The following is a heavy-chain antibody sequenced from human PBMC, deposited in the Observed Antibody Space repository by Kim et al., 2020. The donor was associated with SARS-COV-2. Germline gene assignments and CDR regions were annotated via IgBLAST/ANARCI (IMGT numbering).Heavy chain of an antibody. Sequence: SGKGRFTISRDNSKSTLYLQMNSLRAEDTAVYYCAREEYSSSSAYNWFDPWGQGTLVTVSS. V-gene: IGHV3-30*07. D-gene: IGHD6-6*01. CDR3: AREEYSSSSAYNWFDP. J-gene: IGHJ5*02.